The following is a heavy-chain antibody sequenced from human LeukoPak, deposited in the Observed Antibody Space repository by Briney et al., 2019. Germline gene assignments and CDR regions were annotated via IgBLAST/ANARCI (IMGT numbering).Heavy chain of an antibody. D-gene: IGHD2-15*01. CDR1: GATFSSYA. V-gene: IGHV1-69*10. CDR2: IIPILGIA. CDR3: ARAGQYCSGGSCYVDY. J-gene: IGHJ4*02. Sequence: ASVKLSCKASGATFSSYAISWVRQAPGQGLEWMGGIIPILGIANYAQKFQGRVTITADKSTSTAYMELSSLRSEDTAVYYCARAGQYCSGGSCYVDYWGQGTLVTVSS.